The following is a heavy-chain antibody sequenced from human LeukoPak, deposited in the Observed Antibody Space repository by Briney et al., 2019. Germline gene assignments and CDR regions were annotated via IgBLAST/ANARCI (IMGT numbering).Heavy chain of an antibody. J-gene: IGHJ4*02. Sequence: GGSLRLSRAASGFTFSSYEMNWVRQAPGKGLEWVSYISSSGSTVYYADSVKGRFTISRDNAKNSLYLQMNSLRAEDTAVYYCARGGEVYYYDSSGFVFDYWGQGTLVTVSS. CDR2: ISSSGSTV. CDR3: ARGGEVYYYDSSGFVFDY. CDR1: GFTFSSYE. V-gene: IGHV3-48*03. D-gene: IGHD3-22*01.